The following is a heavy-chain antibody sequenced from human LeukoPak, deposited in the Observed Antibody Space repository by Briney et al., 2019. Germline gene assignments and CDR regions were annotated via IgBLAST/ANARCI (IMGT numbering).Heavy chain of an antibody. V-gene: IGHV4-4*07. D-gene: IGHD2-2*01. CDR2: IYTSGST. J-gene: IGHJ6*03. Sequence: SETLSLTCTVSGGSISSYDWSWIRQPAGKGLEWIGRIYTSGSTNYNPSLKSRVTMSVDTSKNQFSLKLSSVTAADTAVYYCARSIVVVPAAHYYYYYMDVWDKGTTVTVSS. CDR1: GGSISSYD. CDR3: ARSIVVVPAAHYYYYYMDV.